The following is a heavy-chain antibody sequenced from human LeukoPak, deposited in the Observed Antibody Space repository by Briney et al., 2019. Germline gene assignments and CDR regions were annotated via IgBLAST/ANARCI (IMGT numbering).Heavy chain of an antibody. J-gene: IGHJ4*02. D-gene: IGHD6-13*01. CDR1: GFTFSSYG. CDR3: ARAAPQQVIDY. V-gene: IGHV3-30*03. Sequence: GGSLRLSCAASGFTFSSYGMHWVRQAPGKGLEWVAVISYDGSNKYYADSVKGRFTISRDNSKNTLYLQMNSLRAEDTAVYYCARAAPQQVIDYWGQGTLVTVSS. CDR2: ISYDGSNK.